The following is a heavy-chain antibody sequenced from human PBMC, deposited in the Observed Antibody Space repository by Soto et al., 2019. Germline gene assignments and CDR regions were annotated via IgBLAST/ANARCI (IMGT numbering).Heavy chain of an antibody. CDR3: ARGASGLRFLEWLSYY. D-gene: IGHD3-3*01. J-gene: IGHJ4*02. Sequence: ASVKVSCKASGYTFTSYDINWVRQATGQGLEWMGWMNPNSGNTGYAQKFQGRVTMTRNTSISTAYMELSSLRSEDTAVYYCARGASGLRFLEWLSYYWGQGTLVTSPQ. CDR2: MNPNSGNT. CDR1: GYTFTSYD. V-gene: IGHV1-8*01.